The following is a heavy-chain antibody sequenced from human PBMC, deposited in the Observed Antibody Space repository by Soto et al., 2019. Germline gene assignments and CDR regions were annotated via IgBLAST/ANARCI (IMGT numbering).Heavy chain of an antibody. CDR3: AREGPDSEYSSSFGLDP. CDR1: GGSISSGDYY. V-gene: IGHV4-30-4*01. Sequence: SETLSLTCTVSGGSISSGDYYWSWIRQPPGKGLEWIGYIYYSGSTYYNPSLKSRVTISVDTSKNQFSLKLSSVTAADTAVYYCAREGPDSEYSSSFGLDPWGQGTLVTVSS. CDR2: IYYSGST. D-gene: IGHD6-6*01. J-gene: IGHJ5*02.